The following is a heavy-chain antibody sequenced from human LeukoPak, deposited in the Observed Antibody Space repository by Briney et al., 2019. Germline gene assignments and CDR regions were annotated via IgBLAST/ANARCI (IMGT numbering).Heavy chain of an antibody. J-gene: IGHJ6*02. CDR3: ARYPSGHGLDV. Sequence: GGSLRLSCAASGFTFSTYEMLWVRQATGKGLEWVSSIGIASDTYYAASVKGRFTISGDNAKNSLYLQMNSLRAGDTAVYYCARYPSGHGLDVWGQRPTVTVSS. CDR2: IGIASDT. CDR1: GFTFSTYE. V-gene: IGHV3-13*04. D-gene: IGHD5-12*01.